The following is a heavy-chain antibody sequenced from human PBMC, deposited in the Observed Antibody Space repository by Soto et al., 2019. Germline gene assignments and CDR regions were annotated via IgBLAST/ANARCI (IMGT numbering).Heavy chain of an antibody. D-gene: IGHD6-13*01. CDR3: ARTAAGNSPFDY. CDR2: IWYDGSDT. V-gene: IGHV3-33*01. Sequence: QVALVESGGGVVQPGRSLRLSCAASGFTFSSYGMHWVRQAPGKGLDWVAVIWYDGSDTYYADSVKGRFTISRDNSRNTLDLQINSLRDEDTAVYYCARTAAGNSPFDYWGQGTLVTVSS. CDR1: GFTFSSYG. J-gene: IGHJ4*02.